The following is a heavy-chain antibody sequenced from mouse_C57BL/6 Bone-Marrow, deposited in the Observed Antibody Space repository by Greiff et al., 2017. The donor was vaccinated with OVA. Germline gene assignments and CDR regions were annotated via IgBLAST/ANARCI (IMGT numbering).Heavy chain of an antibody. J-gene: IGHJ2*01. CDR1: GYTFTSYW. D-gene: IGHD2-3*01. CDR2: IHPNSGST. V-gene: IGHV1-64*01. CDR3: ARRDDGYYFDY. Sequence: QVHVKQPGAELVKPGASVKLSCKASGYTFTSYWMHWVKQRPGQGLEWIGMIHPNSGSTNYNEKFKSKATLTVDKSSSTAYMQLSSLTSEDSAVYYCARRDDGYYFDYWGQGTTLTVSS.